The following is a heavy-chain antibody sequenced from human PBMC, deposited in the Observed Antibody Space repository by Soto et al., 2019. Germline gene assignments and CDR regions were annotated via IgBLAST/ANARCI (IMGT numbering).Heavy chain of an antibody. V-gene: IGHV1-69*01. J-gene: IGHJ6*02. CDR1: GGTFNSYN. D-gene: IGHD7-27*01. CDR3: ARDETGDSYYYSSGMDV. Sequence: QVQLVQSGAEVKKPGSSVKVSCKASGGTFNSYNINWVRQAPGQGLEWMGGILPIFGTTNYAQRFQGRLTIIEDDSTSTAYMELSSLRSEDTAVYYCARDETGDSYYYSSGMDVWGQGNTVTVTS. CDR2: ILPIFGTT.